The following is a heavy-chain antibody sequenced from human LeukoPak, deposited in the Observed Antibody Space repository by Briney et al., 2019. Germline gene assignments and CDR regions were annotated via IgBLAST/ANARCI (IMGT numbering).Heavy chain of an antibody. CDR2: IYPSGTT. CDR3: ARAYSSSWYFNWYAP. Sequence: SETLSLTWTVSGYSISRGYYWGWLRQPPGKALEWIGNIYPSGTTYYNPSLKTRVTISVDTSKNQFSLKLSSVTAADTAVYFCARAYSSSWYFNWYAPWGQGTLVTVSS. D-gene: IGHD6-13*01. V-gene: IGHV4-38-2*02. CDR1: GYSISRGYY. J-gene: IGHJ5*02.